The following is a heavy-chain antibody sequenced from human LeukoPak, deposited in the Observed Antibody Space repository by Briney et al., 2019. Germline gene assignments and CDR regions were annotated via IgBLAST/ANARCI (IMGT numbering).Heavy chain of an antibody. J-gene: IGHJ6*02. Sequence: GASVKVSCKASGYTFTSYGISWVRQAPGQGLEWMGWISAYNGNTNYAQKLQGRVTMTTDTSTSTVYMELSSLRSEDTAVYYCARDHRLLWFGELMSYYYGMDVWGQGTTVTVSS. CDR2: ISAYNGNT. CDR3: ARDHRLLWFGELMSYYYGMDV. CDR1: GYTFTSYG. D-gene: IGHD3-10*01. V-gene: IGHV1-18*01.